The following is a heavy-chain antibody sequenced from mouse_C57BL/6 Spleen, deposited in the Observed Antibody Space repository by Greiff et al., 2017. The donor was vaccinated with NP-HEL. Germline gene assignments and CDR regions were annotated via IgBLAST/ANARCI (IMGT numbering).Heavy chain of an antibody. Sequence: VQLKESGGGLVQPGGSLSLSCAASGFTFTDYYMSWVRQPPGKALEWLGFIRNKANGYTTEYSASVKGRFTISRDNSQSILYLQMNALRAEDSATYYGARYDYDGFAYWGQGTLVTVSA. V-gene: IGHV7-3*01. D-gene: IGHD2-4*01. CDR3: ARYDYDGFAY. CDR2: IRNKANGYTT. J-gene: IGHJ3*01. CDR1: GFTFTDYY.